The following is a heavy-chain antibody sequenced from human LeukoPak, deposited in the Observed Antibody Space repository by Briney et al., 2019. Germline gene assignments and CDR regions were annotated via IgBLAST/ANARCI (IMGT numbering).Heavy chain of an antibody. CDR2: INQSGGT. J-gene: IGHJ4*02. V-gene: IGHV4-34*01. Sequence: SETLSLTCAVYGGSFSGYYWSWIRQPQGKGLEWIGEINQSGGTNYNPSLKSRVTISVDTSKNQFSLKLSSVTAADTAVYYCARGPYSSSWFIDYWGQGTLVTVSS. CDR1: GGSFSGYY. CDR3: ARGPYSSSWFIDY. D-gene: IGHD6-13*01.